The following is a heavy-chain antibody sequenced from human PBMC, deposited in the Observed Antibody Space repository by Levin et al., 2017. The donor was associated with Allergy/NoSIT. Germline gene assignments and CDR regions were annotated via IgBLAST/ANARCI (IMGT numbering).Heavy chain of an antibody. J-gene: IGHJ5*02. CDR1: GGSITDYY. CDR3: ARDQYWGSYRYLGNWFDP. Sequence: SETLSLTCTVSGGSITDYYWSWIRQPPGKGLEWIGYIHFSGRTDYNPSLMSRVLILVDTSKNQFSLQLASVTAADTAVYFCARDQYWGSYRYLGNWFDPWGQGTLVTVSS. D-gene: IGHD3-16*02. V-gene: IGHV4-59*01. CDR2: IHFSGRT.